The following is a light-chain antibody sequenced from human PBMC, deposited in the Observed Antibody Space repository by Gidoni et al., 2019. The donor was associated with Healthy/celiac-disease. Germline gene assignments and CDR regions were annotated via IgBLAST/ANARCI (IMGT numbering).Light chain of an antibody. CDR1: QGISSY. Sequence: ASRRTQSPSSLSACTGDRVTIPCRASQGISSYLAWYQQKPGKAPKLLIYAASTLQSGVPSRFSGSGSGTDFTLTISCLQSEDFATYYCQQYYSYPLTFGGGTKVEIK. J-gene: IGKJ4*01. CDR2: AAS. V-gene: IGKV1-8*01. CDR3: QQYYSYPLT.